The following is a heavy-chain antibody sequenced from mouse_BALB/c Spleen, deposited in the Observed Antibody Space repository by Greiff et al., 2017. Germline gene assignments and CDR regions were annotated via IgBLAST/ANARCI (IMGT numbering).Heavy chain of an antibody. J-gene: IGHJ4*01. V-gene: IGHV3-6*02. CDR3: ARKAYYSAMDY. CDR1: GYSITSGYY. CDR2: ISYDGSN. Sequence: ESGPGLVKPSQSLSLTCSVTGYSITSGYYWNWIRQFPGNKLEWMGYISYDGSNNYNPSLKNRISITRDTSKNQFFLKLNSVTTEDTATYYCARKAYYSAMDYWGQGTSVTVSS. D-gene: IGHD2-10*01.